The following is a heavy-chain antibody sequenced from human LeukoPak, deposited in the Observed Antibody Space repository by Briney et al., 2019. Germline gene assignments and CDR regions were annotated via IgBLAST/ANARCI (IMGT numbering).Heavy chain of an antibody. CDR1: GYTFTSYY. CDR2: INPSGGTP. J-gene: IGHJ6*03. CDR3: ARDFVEGGYSSSSFPPYYYYYMDV. D-gene: IGHD6-6*01. V-gene: IGHV1-46*01. Sequence: ASVKVSCKASGYTFTSYYMHWVRQAPGQGLEWMGIINPSGGTPSYAQKFQGRVTMTRDMSTSTVYMELSSLRSEDTAVYYCARDFVEGGYSSSSFPPYYYYYMDVWGKGTTVTVSS.